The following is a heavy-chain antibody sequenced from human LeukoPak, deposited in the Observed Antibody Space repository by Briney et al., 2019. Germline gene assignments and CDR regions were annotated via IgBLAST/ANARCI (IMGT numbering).Heavy chain of an antibody. Sequence: GRSLRLSCAASGFTFSSYGMHWVRQAPGKGLEWVAVISYDGSNKYYADSVKGRFTISRDNSKNTLYLQMNSLRAEDTAVYYCARETVRDGYFDYWGQGTLVTVSS. CDR2: ISYDGSNK. CDR1: GFTFSSYG. J-gene: IGHJ4*02. D-gene: IGHD5-24*01. CDR3: ARETVRDGYFDY. V-gene: IGHV3-30*03.